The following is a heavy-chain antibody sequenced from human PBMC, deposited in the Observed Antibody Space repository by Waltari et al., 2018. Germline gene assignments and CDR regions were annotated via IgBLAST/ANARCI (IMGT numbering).Heavy chain of an antibody. CDR2: INHSGST. V-gene: IGHV4-34*01. CDR1: GGSFSGYY. CDR3: ARHHLGSDITLDY. J-gene: IGHJ4*02. Sequence: QVQLQQWGAGLLKPSETLSLTCAVYGGSFSGYYWSWIRQPPGKGLEWIGEINHSGSTNYNPSLKSRVTISVDTSKNQFSLKLSSVTAADTAVYYCARHHLGSDITLDYWGQGTLVTVSS.